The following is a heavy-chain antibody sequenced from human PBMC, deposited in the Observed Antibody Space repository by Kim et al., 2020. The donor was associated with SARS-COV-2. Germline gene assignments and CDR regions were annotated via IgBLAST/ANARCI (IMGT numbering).Heavy chain of an antibody. Sequence: GGSLRLSCAASGFTFRSYWMSWVRQAPGKGLEWLANIKQDGSEKNYVDSVKGRFTISRDNAKNSLYLQMNSLRADDTAVYYCYVGVTDYWGQGTLVTVSS. CDR3: YVGVTDY. J-gene: IGHJ4*02. V-gene: IGHV3-7*03. CDR2: IKQDGSEK. D-gene: IGHD1-26*01. CDR1: GFTFRSYW.